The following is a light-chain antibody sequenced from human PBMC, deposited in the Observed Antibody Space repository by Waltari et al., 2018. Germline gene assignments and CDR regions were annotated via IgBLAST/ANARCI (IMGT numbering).Light chain of an antibody. J-gene: IGKJ4*01. Sequence: ELVLTQSPATLSLSPGERATLPCRASQSVSSYLAWYQQKPGQAPRLLLYDASNRAAGIPARFSGSGSGTDFTLTISSLEPEDFAVYYCQQRDSLLVTFGGGTKVQI. V-gene: IGKV3-11*01. CDR1: QSVSSY. CDR2: DAS. CDR3: QQRDSLLVT.